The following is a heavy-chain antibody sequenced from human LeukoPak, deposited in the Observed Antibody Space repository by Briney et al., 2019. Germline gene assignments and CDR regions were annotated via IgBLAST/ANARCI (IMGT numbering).Heavy chain of an antibody. CDR2: ISGSGHTI. J-gene: IGHJ4*02. CDR1: GFTFSGYY. V-gene: IGHV3-11*01. D-gene: IGHD1-26*01. CDR3: AKAFGWELTDSVDY. Sequence: NPGGSLRLSCAASGFTFSGYYMSWLRQAPGKGLEWVSYISGSGHTIYYADSVKGRFTISRDNAKNSLYLQMISLRADDTAVYYCAKAFGWELTDSVDYWGQGTLVTVSS.